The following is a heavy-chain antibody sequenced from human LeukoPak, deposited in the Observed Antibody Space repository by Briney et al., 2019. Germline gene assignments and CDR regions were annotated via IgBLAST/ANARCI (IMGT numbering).Heavy chain of an antibody. Sequence: GGSLRLSCAASGFTFSSYAMGWVRQAPGKGLEWVAGIGSGGSTYYADSVKGRLTISRDNSKNTLYLQMNSLRAEDTAVYYCARSRGSSGRYYFDYWGQGTLVTVSS. J-gene: IGHJ4*02. CDR3: ARSRGSSGRYYFDY. V-gene: IGHV3-23*01. CDR1: GFTFSSYA. CDR2: IGSGGST. D-gene: IGHD6-19*01.